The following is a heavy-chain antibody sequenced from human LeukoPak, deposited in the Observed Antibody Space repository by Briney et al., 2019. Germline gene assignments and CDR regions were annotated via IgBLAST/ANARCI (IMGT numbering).Heavy chain of an antibody. CDR3: ARRAGGKAGFDY. CDR1: GGSISSGGYS. J-gene: IGHJ4*02. Sequence: SETLSLTCAVSGGSISSGGYSWSWIRQPPGKGLEWIGSIYHSGSTYYNPSLKSRVTISVDTSKNQFSLKLSSVTAADTAVYYCARRAGGKAGFDYWGQGTLVTVSS. D-gene: IGHD1-14*01. V-gene: IGHV4-30-2*03. CDR2: IYHSGST.